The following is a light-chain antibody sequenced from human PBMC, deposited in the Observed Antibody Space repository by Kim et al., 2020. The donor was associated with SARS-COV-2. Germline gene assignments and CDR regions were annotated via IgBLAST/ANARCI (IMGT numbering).Light chain of an antibody. CDR1: QSISNK. J-gene: IGKJ4*01. V-gene: IGKV3-15*01. CDR3: QQYYNWPPVT. CDR2: GAS. Sequence: VSPGERVTLSCRASQSISNKLAWYQQKPGQAPRLLIYGASTRATGIPGRFSGSGSGTEFTLDISSLQSEDFAVYYCQQYYNWPPVTFGGGTKVDIK.